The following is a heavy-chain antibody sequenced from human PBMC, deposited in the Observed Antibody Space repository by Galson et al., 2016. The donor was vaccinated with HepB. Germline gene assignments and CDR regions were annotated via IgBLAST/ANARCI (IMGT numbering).Heavy chain of an antibody. D-gene: IGHD2-8*02. CDR2: IFHSGIT. Sequence: TLSLTCAVSGGSLSRNNWWSWVRQPPGKRLEWIGEIFHSGITYCNASLKSRVTMFVDKTNKHFSLNLKSVTAADTAVYYCARYLVQSWAGSDAFDTWGQGTLVTVSS. J-gene: IGHJ3*02. CDR1: GGSLSRNNW. CDR3: ARYLVQSWAGSDAFDT. V-gene: IGHV4-4*02.